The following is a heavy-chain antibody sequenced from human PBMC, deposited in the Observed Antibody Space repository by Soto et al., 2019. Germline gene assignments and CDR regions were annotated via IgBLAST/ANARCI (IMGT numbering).Heavy chain of an antibody. Sequence: PGGSVTLSCAASGFTFSSYAMSWVRQAPGKGLEWVSSISGSGDSTYYADSVKGRFTISRDNSKNTLYLQMNSLRAEDTAVYYCAKDRRSSPYGMDVWGLGATVTVSS. V-gene: IGHV3-23*01. CDR2: ISGSGDST. CDR3: AKDRRSSPYGMDV. J-gene: IGHJ6*02. CDR1: GFTFSSYA.